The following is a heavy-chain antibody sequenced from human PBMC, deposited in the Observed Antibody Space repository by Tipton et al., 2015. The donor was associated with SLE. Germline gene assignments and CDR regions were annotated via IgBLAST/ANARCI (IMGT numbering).Heavy chain of an antibody. CDR2: INHSGST. V-gene: IGHV4-34*01. D-gene: IGHD3-22*01. CDR3: ARGIVVVIMDWFDP. Sequence: TLSLTCAVYGGSFSGSYWSWIRQPPGKGLEWIGEINHSGSTNYNPSLKSRVTISVDTSKNQFSLKLSSVTAADTAVYYCARGIVVVIMDWFDPWGQGTLVTVSS. J-gene: IGHJ5*02. CDR1: GGSFSGSY.